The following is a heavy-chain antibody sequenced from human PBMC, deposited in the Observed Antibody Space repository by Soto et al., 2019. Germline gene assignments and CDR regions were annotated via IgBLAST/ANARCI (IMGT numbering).Heavy chain of an antibody. CDR2: IIPNRGIA. CDR3: AREKGGCSGGSCYPGGFDP. J-gene: IGHJ5*02. D-gene: IGHD2-15*01. CDR1: GGTFSSYT. Sequence: QVQLVQSGAEVKKPGSSVKVSCKASGGTFSSYTISWVRQAPGQGLEWMGRIIPNRGIANYAQKFQGRVTITADQSTSTAYMKLSSLRSEDTAVYYCAREKGGCSGGSCYPGGFDPWGQGTLVTVSS. V-gene: IGHV1-69*08.